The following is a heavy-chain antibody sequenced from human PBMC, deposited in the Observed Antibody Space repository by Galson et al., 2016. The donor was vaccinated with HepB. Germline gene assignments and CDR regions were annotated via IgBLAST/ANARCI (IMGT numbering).Heavy chain of an antibody. D-gene: IGHD2-21*02. CDR1: GYTFTSYG. Sequence: SGYTFTSYGIGWVRQAPGQGLGWMGWISGYNGYTDSAQRLQGRVTMTTDTSTSTAYMELSSLRSDDTAVYYCARSGDGNWFESWGQGTLVTVSS. J-gene: IGHJ5*01. V-gene: IGHV1-18*04. CDR3: ARSGDGNWFES. CDR2: ISGYNGYT.